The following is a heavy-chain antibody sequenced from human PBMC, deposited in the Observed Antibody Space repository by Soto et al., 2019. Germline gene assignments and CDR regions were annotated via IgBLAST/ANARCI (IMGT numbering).Heavy chain of an antibody. CDR2: INHSGST. V-gene: IGHV4-34*01. CDR3: ARDKIPGLFDY. D-gene: IGHD2-21*01. Sequence: PSETLSLTCAVYVGSLSGYYWTWIRQPPGTWLEWIGEINHSGSTNXXPSLKSRAXISVDTSKNQFXLKLTXFTSADTAVYYCARDKIPGLFDYWGQGTLVTVSS. J-gene: IGHJ4*02. CDR1: VGSLSGYY.